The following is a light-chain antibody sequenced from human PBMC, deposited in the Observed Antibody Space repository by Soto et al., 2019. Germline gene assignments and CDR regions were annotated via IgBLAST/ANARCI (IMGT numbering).Light chain of an antibody. CDR2: GAS. J-gene: IGKJ4*01. V-gene: IGKV3-20*01. CDR3: QQYGSSPLT. Sequence: EIVLTQSPGTLSLSPGERATLSCRASQSVSSSYLAWYQQKPGQAPRLLIYGASSRAPGIPDTFSGSGSGTDFTLTISRLEPEDFAVYYCQQYGSSPLTFGGGTKVEIK. CDR1: QSVSSSY.